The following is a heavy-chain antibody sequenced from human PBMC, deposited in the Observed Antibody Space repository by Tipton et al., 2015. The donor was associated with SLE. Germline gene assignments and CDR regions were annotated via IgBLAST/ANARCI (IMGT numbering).Heavy chain of an antibody. CDR2: IWYDGSNK. J-gene: IGHJ4*02. Sequence: QVQLVQSGGGVVRPGRSKRLSCSASGFTFSNYGMHWVRQAPGKGLEWVAVIWYDGSNKYYADSVKGRFTISRDNSKNTLYLQMNSLRGEDTAVYYCAKDMVATILGPFDYWGQGTLVTVSS. CDR1: GFTFSNYG. V-gene: IGHV3-33*06. D-gene: IGHD5-12*01. CDR3: AKDMVATILGPFDY.